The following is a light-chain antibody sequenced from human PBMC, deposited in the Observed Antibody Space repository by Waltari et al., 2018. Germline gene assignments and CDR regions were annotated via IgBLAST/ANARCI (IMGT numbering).Light chain of an antibody. CDR3: QQSYSYWYT. Sequence: DIQMTHSPSSLSASVGDRVTITCRASQSISSYLNWYQEKPGKAPRLLIYAASSLQSGVPSRFSGRGSGTDFTLTISSLQPEDFATYYCQQSYSYWYTFGQGTKLEIK. CDR1: QSISSY. CDR2: AAS. J-gene: IGKJ2*01. V-gene: IGKV1-39*01.